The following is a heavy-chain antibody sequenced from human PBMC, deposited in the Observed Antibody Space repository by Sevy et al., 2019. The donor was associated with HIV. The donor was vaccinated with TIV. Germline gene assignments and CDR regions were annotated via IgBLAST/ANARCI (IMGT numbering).Heavy chain of an antibody. CDR1: GYTFSTYG. D-gene: IGHD3-16*01. V-gene: IGHV1-18*01. Sequence: GLVQVSCKASGYTFSTYGISWVRQAPVQGLESIGWIGAYNGNRKYAQKFQDRITMTTDTSTSTAYMELRSLRSDDTAVYFCARLSTARGESNWFDPWGQGTLVTVSS. J-gene: IGHJ5*02. CDR2: IGAYNGNR. CDR3: ARLSTARGESNWFDP.